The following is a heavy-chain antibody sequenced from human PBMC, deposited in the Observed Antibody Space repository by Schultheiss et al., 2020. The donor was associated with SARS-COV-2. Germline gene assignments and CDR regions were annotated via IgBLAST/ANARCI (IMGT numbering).Heavy chain of an antibody. CDR1: GGSISTY. J-gene: IGHJ2*01. CDR3: ARGRDYYDLYWYFDL. D-gene: IGHD3-22*01. CDR2: IYYSGST. V-gene: IGHV4-59*01. Sequence: SETLSLTCTVSGGSISTYSPGKGLEWIGYIYYSGSTNYNPSLKSRVTISVDTSKNQFSLKLSSVTAADTAVYYCARGRDYYDLYWYFDLWGRGTLVTVSS.